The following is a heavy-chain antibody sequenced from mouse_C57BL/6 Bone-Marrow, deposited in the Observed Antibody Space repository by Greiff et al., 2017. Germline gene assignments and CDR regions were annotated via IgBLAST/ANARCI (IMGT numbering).Heavy chain of an antibody. J-gene: IGHJ1*03. CDR3: AREDYYYGSSPWYFDV. CDR1: GFTFSSYA. D-gene: IGHD1-1*01. Sequence: EVQGVESGGGLVKPGGSLKLSCAASGFTFSSYAMSWVRQTPEKRLEWVATISDGGSYTYYPDNVKGRFTISRDNAKNTLYLQMSHLKSEDTAMYDGAREDYYYGSSPWYFDVWGTGTTVTVSS. CDR2: ISDGGSYT. V-gene: IGHV5-4*01.